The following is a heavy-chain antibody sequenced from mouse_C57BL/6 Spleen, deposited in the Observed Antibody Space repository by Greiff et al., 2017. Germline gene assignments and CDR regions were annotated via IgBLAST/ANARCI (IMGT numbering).Heavy chain of an antibody. J-gene: IGHJ4*01. V-gene: IGHV7-1*01. CDR1: GFTFSDFY. Sequence: EVKLVASGGGLVQSGRSLRLSCATSGFTFSDFYMEWVRQAPGKGLEWIAASRNKANDYTTEYSASVKGRFIVSRDTSQSILYLQMNALRAEDTAIYYCARDADYWGQGTSVTVSS. CDR2: SRNKANDYTT. CDR3: ARDADY.